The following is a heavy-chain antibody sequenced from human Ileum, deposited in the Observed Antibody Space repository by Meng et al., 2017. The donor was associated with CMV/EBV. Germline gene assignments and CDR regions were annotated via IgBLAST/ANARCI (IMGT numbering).Heavy chain of an antibody. CDR2: INHSGTS. V-gene: IGHV4-34*01. D-gene: IGHD3-3*01. J-gene: IGHJ5*02. CDR1: GGSFSGYY. Sequence: YGGSFSGYYWSWLRQPPGKGLEWIGEINHSGTSNYNPSLKSRVTISIDPSKNHLSLKLSSVTAADTAVYYCARGGDDLWSGRNWFDPWGQGSLVTVSS. CDR3: ARGGDDLWSGRNWFDP.